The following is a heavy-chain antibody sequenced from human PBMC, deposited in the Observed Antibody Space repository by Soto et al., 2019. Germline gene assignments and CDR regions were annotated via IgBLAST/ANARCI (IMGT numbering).Heavy chain of an antibody. D-gene: IGHD1-7*01. J-gene: IGHJ4*02. Sequence: GGSLRLSCAASGFTFANAWMSWVRQAPGKGLEWVGRVRSKADGGTTDYAAPVKGRFTISRDDSENTLYLQMNNLKIDDTAVYYCRRDWDYPVLWGQGTLVTVSS. CDR1: GFTFANAW. V-gene: IGHV3-15*01. CDR2: VRSKADGGTT. CDR3: RRDWDYPVL.